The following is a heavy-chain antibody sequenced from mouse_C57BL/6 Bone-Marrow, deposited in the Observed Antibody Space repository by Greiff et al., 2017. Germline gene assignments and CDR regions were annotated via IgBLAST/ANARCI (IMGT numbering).Heavy chain of an antibody. J-gene: IGHJ2*01. CDR1: GYTFTSYW. CDR2: IYPTSGRT. CDR3: ARSGRLGRCFDC. D-gene: IGHD4-1*01. V-gene: IGHV1-55*01. Sequence: QVQLQQPGAELVKPGASVKMSCKASGYTFTSYWINWVKQRPGQGLEWIGDIYPTSGRTNYNEKFKSKAILTVDTSSNTAYMQLSSLTSEDSAVFYCARSGRLGRCFDCWGQGTTLTVSS.